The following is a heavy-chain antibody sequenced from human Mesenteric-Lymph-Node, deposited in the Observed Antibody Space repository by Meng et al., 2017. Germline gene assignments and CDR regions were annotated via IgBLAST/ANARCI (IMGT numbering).Heavy chain of an antibody. J-gene: IGHJ6*02. CDR3: ARGPGWLQPYYYYYYGMDV. D-gene: IGHD5-24*01. Sequence: GESLKISCEAAGFTFSSHWMNWVRQAPGKGLEWVANIKQDGSEKYYVDSVKGRFTISRDNAKNSLYLQMNSLRAEDTAVYYCARGPGWLQPYYYYYYGMDVWGQGTTVTVSS. CDR2: IKQDGSEK. CDR1: GFTFSSHW. V-gene: IGHV3-7*01.